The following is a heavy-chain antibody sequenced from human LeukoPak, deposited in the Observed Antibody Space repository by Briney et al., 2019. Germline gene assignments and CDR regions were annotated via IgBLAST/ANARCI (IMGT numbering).Heavy chain of an antibody. V-gene: IGHV4-34*01. CDR3: ARGSAGDTNGYYDY. D-gene: IGHD3-22*01. CDR1: GGSFSGYY. Sequence: SETLSLTCAVYGGSFSGYYWNWIHQPPGKGLEWIGEINHSGSTNYNPSLKNRVTISVDTSKNQFSLKLSSVTAADTAVYYCARGSAGDTNGYYDYWGQGTLVTVSS. CDR2: INHSGST. J-gene: IGHJ4*02.